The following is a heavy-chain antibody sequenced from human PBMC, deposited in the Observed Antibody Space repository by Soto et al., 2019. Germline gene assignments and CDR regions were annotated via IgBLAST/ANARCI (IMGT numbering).Heavy chain of an antibody. D-gene: IGHD3-22*01. CDR3: ARGYYYDSSGYLPGYYFDY. CDR1: GGSISSGGYY. Sequence: PSETLSLTCTVSGGSISSGGYYWSWIRQHPGKGLEWIGYIYYSGSTHYNPSLKSRVTISVDTSKNQFSLKLSSVTAADTAVYYCARGYYYDSSGYLPGYYFDYWGQGNLVTVSS. V-gene: IGHV4-31*03. CDR2: IYYSGST. J-gene: IGHJ4*02.